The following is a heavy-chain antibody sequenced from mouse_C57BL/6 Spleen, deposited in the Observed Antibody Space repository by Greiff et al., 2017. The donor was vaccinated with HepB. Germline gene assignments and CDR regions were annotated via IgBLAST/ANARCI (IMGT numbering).Heavy chain of an antibody. D-gene: IGHD2-5*01. J-gene: IGHJ4*01. V-gene: IGHV1-31*01. Sequence: EVQGVESGPELVKPGASVKISCKASGYSFTGYYIHWVKQSHGNILDWIGYIYPYNGVSSYNQKFKGKATLTVDKSSSTAYMELRSLTSEDSAVYYCARDSNYDHYYAMDYWGQGTSVTVSS. CDR3: ARDSNYDHYYAMDY. CDR2: IYPYNGVS. CDR1: GYSFTGYY.